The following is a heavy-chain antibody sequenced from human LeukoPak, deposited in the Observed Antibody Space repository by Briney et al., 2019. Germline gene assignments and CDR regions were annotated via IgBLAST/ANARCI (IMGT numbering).Heavy chain of an antibody. D-gene: IGHD6-13*01. Sequence: GRSLRLSCAASGFTFDDYAMHWVRQAPGKGLEWVSGISWNSGSIGYADSVKGRFTISRDNAKNSLYLQMNSLRAEDMALYYCAKDISSGGSSWYYFDYWGQGTLVTVSS. CDR2: ISWNSGSI. V-gene: IGHV3-9*03. CDR1: GFTFDDYA. J-gene: IGHJ4*02. CDR3: AKDISSGGSSWYYFDY.